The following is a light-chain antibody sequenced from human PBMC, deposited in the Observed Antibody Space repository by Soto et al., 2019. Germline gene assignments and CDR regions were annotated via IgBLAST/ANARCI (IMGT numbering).Light chain of an antibody. Sequence: QSARTQPASVSGSPGQSITISCTGTSSDVGNYDYVSWYQQYPGKAPKLMIYAVSRRPSGVSNRFSGSKSGNTASLIISGLQAEDEADYYCTSYTPSSTYVFGTGTKVTVL. J-gene: IGLJ1*01. CDR3: TSYTPSSTYV. CDR1: SSDVGNYDY. V-gene: IGLV2-14*03. CDR2: AVS.